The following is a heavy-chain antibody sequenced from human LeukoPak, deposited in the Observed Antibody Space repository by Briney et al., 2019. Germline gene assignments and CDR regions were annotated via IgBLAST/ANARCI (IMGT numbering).Heavy chain of an antibody. CDR2: IIPIFGTA. J-gene: IGHJ3*02. V-gene: IGHV1-69*01. D-gene: IGHD5-12*01. Sequence: SVKVSCKASGGTFSSYAISWVRQAPGQGLEWMGGIIPIFGTANYAQKFQGRVTITAGESTSTAYMELSSLRSEDTAVYYCARGWIVATIRSAFDIWGQGTMVTVSS. CDR3: ARGWIVATIRSAFDI. CDR1: GGTFSSYA.